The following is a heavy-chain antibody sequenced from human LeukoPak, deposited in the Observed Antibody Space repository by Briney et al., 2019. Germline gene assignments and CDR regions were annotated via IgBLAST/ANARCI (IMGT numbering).Heavy chain of an antibody. CDR3: AREVFEGQRQSDAFDV. J-gene: IGHJ3*01. CDR2: VNGPGDWT. V-gene: IGHV3-74*01. D-gene: IGHD6-25*01. CDR1: GFTFSSHW. Sequence: GGSLRLSCAASGFTFSSHWMHWVRQAPGEGLVWVSRVNGPGDWTHYADSVRGRFIISRDNAENTISLQMNDLRAEDTAVYFCAREVFEGQRQSDAFDVWGQGTMVTVSS.